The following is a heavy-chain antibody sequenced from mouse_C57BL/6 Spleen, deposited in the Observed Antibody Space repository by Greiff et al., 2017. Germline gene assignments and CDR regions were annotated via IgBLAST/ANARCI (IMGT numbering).Heavy chain of an antibody. Sequence: QVQLQQSGAELVKPGASVKLSCKASGYTFTEYTIHWVKQRSGPGLEWIGCFYPGSGSIKYNEKFKDKATLTADKSSSTVYMELSRLTSEDSAVYFCERNEAPAYYGSSYGYFDVWGTGTTVTVSS. CDR1: GYTFTEYT. CDR3: ERNEAPAYYGSSYGYFDV. D-gene: IGHD1-1*01. J-gene: IGHJ1*03. V-gene: IGHV1-62-2*01. CDR2: FYPGSGSI.